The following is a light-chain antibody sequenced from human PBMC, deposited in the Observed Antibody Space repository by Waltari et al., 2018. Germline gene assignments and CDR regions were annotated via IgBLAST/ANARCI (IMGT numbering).Light chain of an antibody. J-gene: IGKJ4*01. V-gene: IGKV4-1*01. CDR2: WTS. CDR3: QQYHSPPQT. CDR1: QSVLYTTNNKNY. Sequence: DIVMTQSPDSLAVSLGESATINCKSSQSVLYTTNNKNYLAWYQHKPGQPPKLLIYWTSTRESGVPDRFSGSGSGTNFTLTISSLQAEDVAVYYCQQYHSPPQTFGGGTKVEIK.